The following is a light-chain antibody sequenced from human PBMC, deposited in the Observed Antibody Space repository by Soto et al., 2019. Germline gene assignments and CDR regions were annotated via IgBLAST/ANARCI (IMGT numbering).Light chain of an antibody. CDR3: QKYNSAPRT. V-gene: IGKV1-27*01. Sequence: DIQMTQSPSSLSASLGDRVTITCRASQGIGNYVAWYQLQPGKVPKLLIYAAATLQSGVPSRFSGSGSGTDFTLTISSLQPEDVATYFCQKYNSAPRTFGQGTKVEI. CDR1: QGIGNY. J-gene: IGKJ1*01. CDR2: AAA.